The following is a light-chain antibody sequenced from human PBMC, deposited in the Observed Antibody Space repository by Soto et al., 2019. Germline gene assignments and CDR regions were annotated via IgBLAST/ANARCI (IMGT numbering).Light chain of an antibody. CDR1: QSVLYSSNNKNY. V-gene: IGKV4-1*01. CDR2: WAS. Sequence: DIVMTQSPDSLAVSLGGRATVNCKSSQSVLYSSNNKNYLTWYQQKPGQPPKLLIYWASTRESGVPDRFSDSGSGTDFTLTISSLQAEDVAIYYCQEYFIPPWTFGQGTKVEVK. J-gene: IGKJ1*01. CDR3: QEYFIPPWT.